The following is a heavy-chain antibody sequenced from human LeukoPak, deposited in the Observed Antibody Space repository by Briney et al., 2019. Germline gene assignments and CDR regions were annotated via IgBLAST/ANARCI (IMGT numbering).Heavy chain of an antibody. V-gene: IGHV3-23*01. CDR1: GFTFINFA. CDR3: ARGYSSGWYDFDS. J-gene: IGHJ4*02. Sequence: GGSLILSCAASGFTFINFAMSWVRQAPGKGLDWVSTISGNGHNTYYADSVKGRFTISRDTSKNTLYLQMNSLRADDTAVYYCARGYSSGWYDFDSWGQGTLVTVAS. D-gene: IGHD6-19*01. CDR2: ISGNGHNT.